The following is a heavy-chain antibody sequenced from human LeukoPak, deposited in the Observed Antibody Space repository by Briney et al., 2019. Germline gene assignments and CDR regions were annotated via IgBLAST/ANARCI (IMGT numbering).Heavy chain of an antibody. CDR3: ARVPDYGDYYYYGMDV. Sequence: SQTLSLTCTVSGGSISSGDYHWSWIRQPPGKGLEWIGYIYYSGSTYYNPSLKSRVTISVDTSKNQFSLKLSSVTAADTAVYYCARVPDYGDYYYYGMDVWGQGTTVTVSS. J-gene: IGHJ6*02. V-gene: IGHV4-30-4*01. CDR1: GGSISSGDYH. D-gene: IGHD4-17*01. CDR2: IYYSGST.